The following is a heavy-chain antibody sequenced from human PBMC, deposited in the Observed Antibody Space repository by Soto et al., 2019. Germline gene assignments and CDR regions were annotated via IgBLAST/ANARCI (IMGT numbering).Heavy chain of an antibody. J-gene: IGHJ4*02. Sequence: GGSLRLSCAASGFTFSSYAMSWVRQAPGKGLEWVSAISGSGGSTYYADSVKGRFTISRDNSKNTLYLQMNSLRAEDTAGYYCAKDSGYSSSWYWGQGTLVTVSS. D-gene: IGHD6-13*01. V-gene: IGHV3-23*01. CDR3: AKDSGYSSSWY. CDR1: GFTFSSYA. CDR2: ISGSGGST.